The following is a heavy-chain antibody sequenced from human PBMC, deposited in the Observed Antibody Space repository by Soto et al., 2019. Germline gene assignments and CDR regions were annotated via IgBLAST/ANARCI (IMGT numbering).Heavy chain of an antibody. CDR3: TGSAKGY. D-gene: IGHD6-19*01. J-gene: IGHJ4*02. Sequence: GESLRLSCAASGFTFSGSAMHWVRQASGKGLEWVGHIRSSSNNYATAYAASVTGRFTISRDDSKSTAYLQMNSLKTEDTAVYYCTGSAKGYWGQGTQVTVSS. V-gene: IGHV3-73*01. CDR2: IRSSSNNYAT. CDR1: GFTFSGSA.